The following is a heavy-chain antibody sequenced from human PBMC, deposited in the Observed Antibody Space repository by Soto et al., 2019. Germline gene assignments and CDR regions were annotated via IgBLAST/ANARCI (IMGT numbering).Heavy chain of an antibody. Sequence: QVQLQESGPGLVKPSQTLSLTCNVSGGSINSGGYYWSWIRQHPGKGLEWIGYISYSGNTYYNPSLRSRVTISIDMSKSHFSLKLHSVTAADTAVYHCARAVPGFYGMDVWGQGTTVTVSS. CDR3: ARAVPGFYGMDV. CDR1: GGSINSGGYY. J-gene: IGHJ6*02. D-gene: IGHD3-10*01. CDR2: ISYSGNT. V-gene: IGHV4-31*03.